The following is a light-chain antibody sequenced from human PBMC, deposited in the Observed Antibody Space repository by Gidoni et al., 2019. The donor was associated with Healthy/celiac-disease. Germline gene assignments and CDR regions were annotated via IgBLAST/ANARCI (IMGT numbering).Light chain of an antibody. CDR1: QDISNY. J-gene: IGKJ3*01. V-gene: IGKV1-33*01. CDR3: QQYDNLPPSLS. CDR2: DAS. Sequence: DIQMTQSPSSLSASVGDRVTITCQASQDISNYLNWYQQKPGKAPKLLFYDASNLETGVPSRFSGSGSGTDFTFTISSLQPEDIATYYCQQYDNLPPSLSFGPGTKVDIK.